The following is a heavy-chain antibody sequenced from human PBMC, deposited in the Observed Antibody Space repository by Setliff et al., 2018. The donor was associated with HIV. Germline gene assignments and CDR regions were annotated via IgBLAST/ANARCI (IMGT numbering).Heavy chain of an antibody. D-gene: IGHD3-22*01. J-gene: IGHJ6*02. Sequence: ETLSLTCTVSGGSIRSYYWNWIRQPPGKGLESIGHIFDSGSAYYNPSLKSRVTISTDWHRNQFSLELRSVTTADTAVYYCARDFTYDNSGSLTGYGMDVWGQGTAVTVSS. V-gene: IGHV4-59*01. CDR3: ARDFTYDNSGSLTGYGMDV. CDR1: GGSIRSYY. CDR2: IFDSGSA.